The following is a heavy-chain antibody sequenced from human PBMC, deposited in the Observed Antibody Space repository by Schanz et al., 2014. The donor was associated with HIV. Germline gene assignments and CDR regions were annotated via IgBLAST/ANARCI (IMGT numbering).Heavy chain of an antibody. Sequence: EVQLLESGGGLVQPGGSLRLSCAVSGFTITSYGMSWVRQAPGKGLEWVSTISAGVGIASYADSVKGRFTISRDNSKKKLFLQMNRLRAEDTAVYYCAIRTPMISFGAFDIWGRGTMVTVSS. CDR1: GFTITSYG. J-gene: IGHJ3*02. D-gene: IGHD3-16*01. CDR3: AIRTPMISFGAFDI. V-gene: IGHV3-23*01. CDR2: ISAGVGIA.